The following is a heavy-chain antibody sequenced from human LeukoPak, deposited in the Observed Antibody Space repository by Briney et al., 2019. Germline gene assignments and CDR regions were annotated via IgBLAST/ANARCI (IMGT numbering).Heavy chain of an antibody. V-gene: IGHV6-1*01. CDR1: GDSVSSSTAT. D-gene: IGHD2-21*01. J-gene: IGHJ3*02. CDR2: TYYQSKWYN. Sequence: QTLSLTCVISGDSVSSSTATWNWIRQSPSRGLEWLGRTYYQSKWYNDYAVSVKSRITIKPDTSKNQFSLQLNSVSPDDTAVYYCARDAAPYCDSDCYVLDIWGQGTMVTVS. CDR3: ARDAAPYCDSDCYVLDI.